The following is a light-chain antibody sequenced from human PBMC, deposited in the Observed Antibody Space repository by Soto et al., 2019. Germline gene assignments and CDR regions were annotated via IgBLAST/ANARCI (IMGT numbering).Light chain of an antibody. Sequence: DIVMTQSPDSLPVSLGERATVNCKSSQSVLYSPNNKNYLAWYQQKPGQPPKLLIYWSSTRESGVPDRFSGSGSRTDFTLPISTLQAEDVAVYYCQQYYDTPHTFGQGTKLEIK. CDR2: WSS. CDR3: QQYYDTPHT. J-gene: IGKJ2*01. V-gene: IGKV4-1*01. CDR1: QSVLYSPNNKNY.